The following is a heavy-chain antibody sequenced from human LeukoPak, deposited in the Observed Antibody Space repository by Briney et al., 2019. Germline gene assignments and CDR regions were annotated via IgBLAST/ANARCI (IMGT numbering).Heavy chain of an antibody. D-gene: IGHD6-13*01. CDR1: GFTFRSYW. J-gene: IGHJ5*02. CDR3: ARVAGTQINWFDP. Sequence: GGSLRLSCAASGFTFRSYWMSWVRQAPGKGLEWVANIKQDGSEKYYVDSVKGRFTISRDNAKNSLYLQMNSLRAEDTAVYYCARVAGTQINWFDPWGQGTLVTVSS. CDR2: IKQDGSEK. V-gene: IGHV3-7*01.